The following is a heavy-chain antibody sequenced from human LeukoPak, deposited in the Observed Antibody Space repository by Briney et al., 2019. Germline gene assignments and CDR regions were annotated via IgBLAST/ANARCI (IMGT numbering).Heavy chain of an antibody. CDR2: IYPGDSDT. J-gene: IGHJ4*02. CDR1: GYSFTNYW. Sequence: GESLKISXKGSGYSFTNYWIGWVRQMPGKGREWMGIIYPGDSDTRYSPSFQGQVTISADKSINTASLQWSSLKASDTAMYYCARLHLTASLAAVYFDYWGQGTLVTVSS. CDR3: ARLHLTASLAAVYFDY. D-gene: IGHD2-21*02. V-gene: IGHV5-51*01.